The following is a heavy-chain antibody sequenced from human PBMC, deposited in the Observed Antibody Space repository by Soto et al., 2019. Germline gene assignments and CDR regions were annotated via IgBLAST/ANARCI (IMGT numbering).Heavy chain of an antibody. CDR2: INPNSDNT. V-gene: IGHV1-8*01. D-gene: IGHD3-22*01. Sequence: GLEWMGRINPNSDNTGYAEKFRGRVTMSRNTSISTVYMELSSLRSEDTAVYYCARDRIRHITMIIVVPGRGMAVWGQGTTVTVSS. CDR3: ARDRIRHITMIIVVPGRGMAV. J-gene: IGHJ6*02.